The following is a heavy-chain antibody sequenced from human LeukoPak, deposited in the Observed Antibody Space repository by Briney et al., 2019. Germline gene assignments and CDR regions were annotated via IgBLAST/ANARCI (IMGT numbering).Heavy chain of an antibody. CDR1: GFTFSSYG. J-gene: IGHJ4*02. Sequence: GGSLRLSCAASGFTFSSYGMHWVRQAPGKGLEWVAVISYDGSNKYYADSVKGRFTISRDNSKNTLYLQMNSLRAEDTAVYYCAKDRGEFWHYDTPYFDYWGQGTLVTVSS. CDR2: ISYDGSNK. CDR3: AKDRGEFWHYDTPYFDY. D-gene: IGHD3-16*01. V-gene: IGHV3-30*18.